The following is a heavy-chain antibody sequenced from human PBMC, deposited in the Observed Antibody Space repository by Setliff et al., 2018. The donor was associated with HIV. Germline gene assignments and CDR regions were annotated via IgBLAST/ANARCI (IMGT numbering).Heavy chain of an antibody. D-gene: IGHD3-10*01. V-gene: IGHV4-38-2*01. CDR3: ARSHYGMMGNWYFDL. J-gene: IGHJ2*01. Sequence: LSLTCAVSGYSISSGYYWGWIRQPPGKGLEWIGNIYHTGSISYNPSLKSRVTISVDMSKNHFSLKLSSVTAADTAVYYCARSHYGMMGNWYFDLWGRGTLVTVSS. CDR2: IYHTGSI. CDR1: GYSISSGYY.